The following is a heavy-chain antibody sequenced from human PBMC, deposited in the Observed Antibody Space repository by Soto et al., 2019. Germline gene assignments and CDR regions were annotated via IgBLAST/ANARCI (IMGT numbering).Heavy chain of an antibody. CDR1: GFTFNNSG. CDR3: VKDRVPGAYGNYYGMDV. D-gene: IGHD5-12*01. CDR2: ISYDGSDK. J-gene: IGHJ6*02. V-gene: IGHV3-30*18. Sequence: GGSLRLSCRVSGFTFNNSGMHWVRQAPGKGLEWMAVISYDGSDKYYADSVKGRVIISRDNSKNTLNLEMNSLRAEDTAIYYCVKDRVPGAYGNYYGMDVWGQGTTVTVS.